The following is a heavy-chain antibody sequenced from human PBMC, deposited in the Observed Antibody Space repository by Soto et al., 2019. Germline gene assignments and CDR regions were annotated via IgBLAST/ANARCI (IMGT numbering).Heavy chain of an antibody. J-gene: IGHJ4*02. Sequence: PGGSLRLSCTASGVDVKSYGIHGVRQAPGRGLEWVAAASYDGSETYYADSAKGRFTVSKEISKNTAFLQMNALRHEDTAVYFCVRDSGWPILNFDSWGQGTLVTVSS. CDR2: ASYDGSET. CDR1: GVDVKSYG. D-gene: IGHD3-10*01. V-gene: IGHV3-30*03. CDR3: VRDSGWPILNFDS.